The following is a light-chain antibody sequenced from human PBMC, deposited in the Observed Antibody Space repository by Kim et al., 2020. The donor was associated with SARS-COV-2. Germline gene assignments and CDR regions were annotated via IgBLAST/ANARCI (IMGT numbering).Light chain of an antibody. CDR1: RSNIGAGYD. V-gene: IGLV1-40*01. J-gene: IGLJ3*02. Sequence: RVTISCTGSRSNIGAGYDVHWYQQLPGTAPNLLIYGNSNRPSGVPDRFSGSKSGTAASLAITGLQAEDEADYYCQSYDSSLSGWVFGGGTQLTVL. CDR3: QSYDSSLSGWV. CDR2: GNS.